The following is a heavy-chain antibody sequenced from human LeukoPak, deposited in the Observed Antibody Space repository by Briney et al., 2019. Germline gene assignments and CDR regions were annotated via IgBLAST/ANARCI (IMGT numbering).Heavy chain of an antibody. D-gene: IGHD2-2*01. CDR2: IWYDGSNK. CDR1: GFTLSSYG. CDR3: AREKYCSSTSCYGGMDV. Sequence: PGGSLRLSCAASGFTLSSYGMHWVRQAPGKGLEWVAVIWYDGSNKYYADSVKGRFTISRDNSKNTLYLQMNSLRAEDTAVYYCAREKYCSSTSCYGGMDVWGQGTTVTVSS. V-gene: IGHV3-33*01. J-gene: IGHJ6*02.